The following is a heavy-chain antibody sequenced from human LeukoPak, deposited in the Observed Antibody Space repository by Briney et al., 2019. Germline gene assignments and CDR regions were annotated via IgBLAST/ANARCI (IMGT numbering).Heavy chain of an antibody. CDR1: GFTFSSYS. D-gene: IGHD2-21*01. J-gene: IGHJ4*02. CDR2: ISSDGDNT. V-gene: IGHV3-64*02. CDR3: ARAALEYCGGDCLDY. Sequence: GGSLRLSCAASGFTFSSYSMHWVRQAPGKGLEYVSVISSDGDNTYYADSVKGRFTISRDNSKNTLYLQMGSLRAEDMAVYYCARAALEYCGGDCLDYWGQGTLVTIPS.